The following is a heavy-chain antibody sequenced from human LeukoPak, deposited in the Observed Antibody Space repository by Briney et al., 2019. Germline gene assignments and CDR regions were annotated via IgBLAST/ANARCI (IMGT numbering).Heavy chain of an antibody. D-gene: IGHD6-19*01. V-gene: IGHV3-23*01. CDR2: ISGSGGTT. J-gene: IGHJ4*02. Sequence: PGGSLRLSCAASRFTFSSYAMTWVRQPPGKGLEWVAAISGSGGTTYYADSVKGRFTISRDNSKNTLYLQMNSLRAEDTAVYYCARDPHRTGYSSGRGLDYWGQGTLVTVSS. CDR3: ARDPHRTGYSSGRGLDY. CDR1: RFTFSSYA.